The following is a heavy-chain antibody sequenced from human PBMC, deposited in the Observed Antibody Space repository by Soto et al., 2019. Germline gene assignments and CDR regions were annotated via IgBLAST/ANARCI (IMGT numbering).Heavy chain of an antibody. D-gene: IGHD5-12*01. CDR1: GFTFTKYS. CDR3: AKNYAEYSGYDARFDY. Sequence: GGSLRLSCAASGFTFTKYSMNWVRQTPGKGLEWVSYISTSGTTIHYADSVKGRFTISRDNAEKSLYLQMNSLRAEDTAVYYCAKNYAEYSGYDARFDYWGQGTLVTVS. V-gene: IGHV3-48*01. CDR2: ISTSGTTI. J-gene: IGHJ4*02.